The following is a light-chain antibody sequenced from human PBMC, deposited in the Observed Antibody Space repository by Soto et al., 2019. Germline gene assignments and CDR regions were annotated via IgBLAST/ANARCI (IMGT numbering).Light chain of an antibody. CDR3: HQYDSSPVT. J-gene: IGKJ1*01. CDR2: GAS. Sequence: EIVLTQSPGTLSLSPGERATLSCRASQSVSSSYIAWYQQKPGQAPRLLIYGASSRATGIPDRFSGSGSGTDFTLTISRLEPEDFAVYYCHQYDSSPVTFGQGTKVEIK. V-gene: IGKV3-20*01. CDR1: QSVSSSY.